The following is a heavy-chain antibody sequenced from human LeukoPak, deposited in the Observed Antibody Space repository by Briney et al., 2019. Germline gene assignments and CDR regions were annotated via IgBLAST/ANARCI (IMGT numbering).Heavy chain of an antibody. CDR3: ARVDEITSRRPYYYYYMDV. J-gene: IGHJ6*03. Sequence: GGSLRLSCAASGFTFSSYSMNWVRQAPGKGLEWVSSISTTSTYIYYLDSVKGRFTISRDNAKNSLYLQMNSLRAEDTAVYYCARVDEITSRRPYYYYYMDVWGKGTTVTVSS. V-gene: IGHV3-21*01. D-gene: IGHD1-14*01. CDR1: GFTFSSYS. CDR2: ISTTSTYI.